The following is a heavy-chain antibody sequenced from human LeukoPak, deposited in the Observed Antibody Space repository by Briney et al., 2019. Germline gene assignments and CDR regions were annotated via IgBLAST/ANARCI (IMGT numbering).Heavy chain of an antibody. D-gene: IGHD3-22*01. CDR2: IYYSGST. V-gene: IGHV4-39*01. J-gene: IGHJ4*02. Sequence: SETLSLTCAVYGGSFSSYYWGWIRQPPGKGLEWIGSIYYSGSTYYNPSLKSRVTISVDTSKNQFSLKLSSVTAADTAVYYCARPYYYDSSGCYTGGAFDYWGQGTLVTVSS. CDR1: GGSFSSYY. CDR3: ARPYYYDSSGCYTGGAFDY.